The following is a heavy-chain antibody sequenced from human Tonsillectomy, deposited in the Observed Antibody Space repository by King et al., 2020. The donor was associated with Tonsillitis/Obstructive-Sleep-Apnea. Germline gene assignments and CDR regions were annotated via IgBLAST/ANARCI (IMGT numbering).Heavy chain of an antibody. J-gene: IGHJ4*02. V-gene: IGHV4-34*01. CDR1: GGSFSGYY. D-gene: IGHD2-2*01. CDR3: ARTRRFVVVPAATRGFDY. Sequence: VQLQQWGAGLLKPSETLSLTCAVYGGSFSGYYWSWIRQPPGKGLEWIGEINHSGSTNYNPSLKSRVTISVDTSKNQFSLKLSSVTGADTAVYYCARTRRFVVVPAATRGFDYWGQGTLVTVSS. CDR2: INHSGST.